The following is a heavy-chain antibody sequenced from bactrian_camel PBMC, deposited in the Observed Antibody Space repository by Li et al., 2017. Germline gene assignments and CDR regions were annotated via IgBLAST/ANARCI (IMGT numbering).Heavy chain of an antibody. J-gene: IGHJ4*01. Sequence: VQLVESGGGLVQPGESLRLSCVASGITFSRHDMSWVRQAPGKEREWVASFHPRSGTTTYADSVKGRFTISRDDDKGTIFLQMDDLKPEDTAMYYCAEGRGSRGEHCYSLNYWGQGTQVT. CDR1: GITFSRHD. CDR3: AEGRGSRGEHCYSLNY. D-gene: IGHD6*01. CDR2: FHPRSGTT. V-gene: IGHV3S40*01.